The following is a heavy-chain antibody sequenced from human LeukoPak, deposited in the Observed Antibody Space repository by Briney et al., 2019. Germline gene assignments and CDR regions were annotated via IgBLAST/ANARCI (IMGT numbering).Heavy chain of an antibody. CDR1: GGSISSSSYY. CDR3: ARDAAAGTPSYFDY. CDR2: IYYSGST. Sequence: SSETLSLTCTVSGGSISSSSYYWGWIRQPPGKGLEWIGSIYYSGSTYYNPSLKSRVTISVDTSKNQFSLKLSSVTAADTAVYYCARDAAAGTPSYFDYWGQGTLVTVSS. D-gene: IGHD6-13*01. J-gene: IGHJ4*02. V-gene: IGHV4-39*01.